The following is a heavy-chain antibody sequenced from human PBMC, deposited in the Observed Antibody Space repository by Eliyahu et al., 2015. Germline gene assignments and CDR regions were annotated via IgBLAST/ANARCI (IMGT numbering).Heavy chain of an antibody. D-gene: IGHD7-27*01. V-gene: IGHV3-33*01. CDR2: IWSNGSDD. CDR1: GFTFSFYA. CDR3: ARDLTGTFAF. Sequence: GFTFSFYAMHWVRQAPGKGLQWVAVIWSNGSDDYADSVKGRFTVSRDNSKSTMYLDMNNLRDEDTAVYFCARDLTGTFAFGGPGTLVTVSS. J-gene: IGHJ4*02.